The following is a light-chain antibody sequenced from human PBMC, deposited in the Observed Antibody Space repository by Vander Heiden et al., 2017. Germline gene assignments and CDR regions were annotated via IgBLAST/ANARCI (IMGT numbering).Light chain of an antibody. CDR2: GAS. CDR1: QSASRN. J-gene: IGKJ2*01. CDR3: QQYHNWPPYT. Sequence: EIVMTQSPATLSVSPGERVTLSCRASQSASRNLAWYQQKPGQAPRLLIYGASTRAPGIPARFSGSGSGTEFTLTISSLQSEDFAVYYCQQYHNWPPYTFGQGTKLEIK. V-gene: IGKV3-15*01.